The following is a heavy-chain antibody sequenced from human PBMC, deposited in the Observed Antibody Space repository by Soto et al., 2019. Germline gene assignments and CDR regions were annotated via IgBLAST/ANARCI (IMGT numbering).Heavy chain of an antibody. V-gene: IGHV3-13*04. D-gene: IGHD6-19*01. J-gene: IGHJ4*02. Sequence: PGGSLSLSCAASGFTFSSYDMHWVRQATRKGLEWVSAIGTAGDTYYPGSVKGRFTISRENAKNSLYLQMNSLRAGDTAVYYCARGNQQWLAKDGYYFDYWGQGTLVTVSS. CDR2: IGTAGDT. CDR3: ARGNQQWLAKDGYYFDY. CDR1: GFTFSSYD.